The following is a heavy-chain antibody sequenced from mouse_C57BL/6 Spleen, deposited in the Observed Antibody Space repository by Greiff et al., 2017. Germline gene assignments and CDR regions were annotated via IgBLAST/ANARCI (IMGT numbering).Heavy chain of an antibody. D-gene: IGHD1-1*01. Sequence: QVQLQQSGAELVKPGASVKISCKASGYAFSSYWMNWVKQRPGKGLEWIGQIYPGDGDTNYNGKFKGKATLTADKSSRTAYMQLSSLTSEDAAVYFCARDYGSSPYFDYWGQGTTLTVSS. CDR3: ARDYGSSPYFDY. CDR1: GYAFSSYW. J-gene: IGHJ2*01. CDR2: IYPGDGDT. V-gene: IGHV1-80*01.